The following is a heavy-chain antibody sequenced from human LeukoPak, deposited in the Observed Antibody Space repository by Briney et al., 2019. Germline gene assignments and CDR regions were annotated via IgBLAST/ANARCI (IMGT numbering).Heavy chain of an antibody. D-gene: IGHD5-18*01. V-gene: IGHV7-4-1*02. Sequence: ASVKVSCKASGYTFTSYAMNWVRQAPGQGLEWMGWINTNTGNPTYAQGFTGRFVFSLDTSVSTAYLQISSLKAEDTAVYYCARDRARTAMKGGYFDYWGQGTLVTVSS. J-gene: IGHJ4*02. CDR2: INTNTGNP. CDR3: ARDRARTAMKGGYFDY. CDR1: GYTFTSYA.